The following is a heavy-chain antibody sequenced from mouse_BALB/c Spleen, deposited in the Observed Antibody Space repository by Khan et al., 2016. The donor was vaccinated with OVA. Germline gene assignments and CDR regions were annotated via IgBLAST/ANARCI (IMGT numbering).Heavy chain of an antibody. CDR1: VYTFTDYD. CDR3: AKIFYGNSYAMDY. CDR2: IYPGSGST. D-gene: IGHD2-1*01. V-gene: IGHV1-77*01. J-gene: IGHJ4*01. Sequence: QVQLPPSGPSLFQPSASVKISFKASVYTFTDYDIRWVKQRAGQGLEWIGEIYPGSGSTYYNEKFKGKATLTADKSPNTAYMQLSSLTSEDSAVYFCAKIFYGNSYAMDYWGQGTAVTVSS.